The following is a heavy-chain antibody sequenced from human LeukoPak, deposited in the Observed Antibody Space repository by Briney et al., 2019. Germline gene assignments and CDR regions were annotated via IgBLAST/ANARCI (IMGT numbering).Heavy chain of an antibody. J-gene: IGHJ4*02. V-gene: IGHV5-51*01. D-gene: IGHD3-3*01. CDR3: ARAPRYDFWSGYNDY. CDR2: IYPGDSDT. CDR1: GYSFTSYW. Sequence: HGESLKISCKGSGYSFTSYWIGWVRQMPGKGLEWMGIIYPGDSDTRYSPSFQGQVTISADKSISTAYLQWSSLKASDTAMYYCARAPRYDFWSGYNDYWGQGTLVTVSS.